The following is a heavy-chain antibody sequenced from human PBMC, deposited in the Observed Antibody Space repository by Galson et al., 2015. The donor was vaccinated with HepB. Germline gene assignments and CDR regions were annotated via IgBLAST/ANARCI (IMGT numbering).Heavy chain of an antibody. CDR3: AGRYRGYSFIYYMDV. D-gene: IGHD5-12*01. V-gene: IGHV1-18*01. Sequence: SVKVSCKASGYTFTSYGISWVRQAPGQGLEWMGWISAYNGNTNYAQKLQGRVTMTTDTSTSTAYMELSSLRSEDTAVYYCAGRYRGYSFIYYMDVWGKGTTVTVSS. CDR2: ISAYNGNT. J-gene: IGHJ6*03. CDR1: GYTFTSYG.